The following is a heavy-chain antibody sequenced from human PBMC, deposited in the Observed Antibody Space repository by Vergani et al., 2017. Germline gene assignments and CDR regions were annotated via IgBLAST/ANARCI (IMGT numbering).Heavy chain of an antibody. CDR2: IYRDDDK. Sequence: QITLKESGPTLVKPTQTLTLTCTFSGFSLSTSGVGVGWIRQPPGKALEWLALIYRDDDKRYSPSLKSRLTITKDTSKNQVVLTMTNMDPVDTATYYCAHIAPLQQLFAIAAAGKTFDYWGQGTLVTVSS. V-gene: IGHV2-5*02. CDR1: GFSLSTSGVG. J-gene: IGHJ4*02. D-gene: IGHD6-13*01. CDR3: AHIAPLQQLFAIAAAGKTFDY.